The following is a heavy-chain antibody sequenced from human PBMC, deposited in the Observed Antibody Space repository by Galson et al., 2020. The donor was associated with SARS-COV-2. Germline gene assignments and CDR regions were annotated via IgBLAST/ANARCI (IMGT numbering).Heavy chain of an antibody. D-gene: IGHD6-13*01. CDR3: SRGLSSSWPFSDF. V-gene: IGHV3-48*02. CDR1: GSTFSSYN. J-gene: IGHJ4*02. CDR2: ITSSSTT. Sequence: GESLKISCAASGSTFSSYNMNWVRQAPGKGLEWVSFITSSSTTYYADSVKARFTISRDNAKNSLYLQMSGLRDDDTALYYCSRGLSSSWPFSDFWGQGALVTVSS.